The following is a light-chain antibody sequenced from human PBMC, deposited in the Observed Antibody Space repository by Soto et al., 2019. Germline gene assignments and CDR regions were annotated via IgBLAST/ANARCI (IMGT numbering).Light chain of an antibody. V-gene: IGLV1-40*01. Sequence: QYVLTQPPSGSGAPGQRVTISCTGSSSNIGAGDEVHWYQQLPGTAPKLLIYGNSNRPSGVPDRFSSSKSGTSASMAITGLQAEDEADYYCQSYDSSLSGWVFGGGTKLNVL. CDR3: QSYDSSLSGWV. J-gene: IGLJ3*02. CDR1: SSNIGAGDE. CDR2: GNS.